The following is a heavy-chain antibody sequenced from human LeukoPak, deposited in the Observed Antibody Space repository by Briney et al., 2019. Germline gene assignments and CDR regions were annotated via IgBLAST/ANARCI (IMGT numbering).Heavy chain of an antibody. CDR1: GFTFSSYW. D-gene: IGHD3-3*01. J-gene: IGHJ4*02. CDR2: INSDGSST. CDR3: ARGPQHYDFWSGFPTDY. V-gene: IGHV3-74*01. Sequence: GGSLRLSCAASGFTFSSYWMHWVRQAPGKGLVWVSRINSDGSSTSYADSVKGRFTISRDNAKNTLYLQMNSLRAEDTAVYYCARGPQHYDFWSGFPTDYWGQGTLVTVSS.